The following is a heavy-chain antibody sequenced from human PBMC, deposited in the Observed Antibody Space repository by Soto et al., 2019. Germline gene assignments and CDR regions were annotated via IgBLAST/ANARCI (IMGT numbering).Heavy chain of an antibody. CDR1: GGTFSSYA. Sequence: ASVQVSCKASGGTFSSYAISWVRQAPGQGLEWMGGIIPIFGTANYAQKFQGRVTITADESTSTAYMELSSLRSEDTAVYYCARGFDYYDSSGYYAPVDYWGQGTLVTVSS. V-gene: IGHV1-69*13. CDR2: IIPIFGTA. CDR3: ARGFDYYDSSGYYAPVDY. D-gene: IGHD3-22*01. J-gene: IGHJ4*02.